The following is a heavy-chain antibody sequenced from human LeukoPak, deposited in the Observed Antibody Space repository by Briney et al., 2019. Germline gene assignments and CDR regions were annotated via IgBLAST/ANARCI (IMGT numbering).Heavy chain of an antibody. CDR3: ARADIVVVVAASHDAFDI. D-gene: IGHD2-15*01. J-gene: IGHJ3*02. CDR1: CFSISSSNSY. Sequence: SETLSLTCTISCFSISSSNSYWGWIPPPPGKGLEWIGSIYYSGNTYYNASLKSRVTISVDTSKNQFSLKLSSVTAADTAVYYCARADIVVVVAASHDAFDIWGQGTMVTVSS. CDR2: IYYSGNT. V-gene: IGHV4-39*01.